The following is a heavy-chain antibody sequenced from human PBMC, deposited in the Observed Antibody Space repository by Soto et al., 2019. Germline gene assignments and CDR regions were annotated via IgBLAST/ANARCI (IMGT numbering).Heavy chain of an antibody. D-gene: IGHD3-16*01. V-gene: IGHV4-61*01. CDR3: ARSQRGRTAFTFDY. Sequence: SETLSLTCAVCGDSVSNDNYYWSWIRQPPGKGLEWIGYIYYSGTTNYNSYLKSRLSLSVDMSKNQFSLKLASVTAADTAVYSCARSQRGRTAFTFDYWGQGALVTVSS. CDR1: GDSVSNDNYY. J-gene: IGHJ4*02. CDR2: IYYSGTT.